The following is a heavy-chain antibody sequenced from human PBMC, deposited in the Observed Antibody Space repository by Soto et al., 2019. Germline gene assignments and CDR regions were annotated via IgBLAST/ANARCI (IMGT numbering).Heavy chain of an antibody. J-gene: IGHJ6*02. Sequence: GESLKISCNGSGYSFTSYWISWVRQMPGKGLEWMGRIDPSDSYTNYSPSFQGHVTISADKSISTAYLQWSSLKASDTAMYYCARQSGIAAAGTNYYYYGMDVWGQGTTVTVSS. CDR1: GYSFTSYW. CDR3: ARQSGIAAAGTNYYYYGMDV. V-gene: IGHV5-10-1*01. D-gene: IGHD6-13*01. CDR2: IDPSDSYT.